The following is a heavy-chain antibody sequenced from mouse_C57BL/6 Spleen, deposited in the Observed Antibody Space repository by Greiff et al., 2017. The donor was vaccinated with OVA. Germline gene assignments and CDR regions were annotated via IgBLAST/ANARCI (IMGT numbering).Heavy chain of an antibody. CDR2: ISYSGST. V-gene: IGHV3-1*01. D-gene: IGHD2-3*01. J-gene: IGHJ1*03. Sequence: DVKLVESGPGMVKPSQSLSLTCTVTGYSITSGYDWHWIRHFPGNKLEWMGYISYSGSTNYNPSLKSRISITHDTSKNHFFLKLNSVTTEDTATYYCAREGGWLLHWYFDVWGTGTTVTVSS. CDR3: AREGGWLLHWYFDV. CDR1: GYSITSGYD.